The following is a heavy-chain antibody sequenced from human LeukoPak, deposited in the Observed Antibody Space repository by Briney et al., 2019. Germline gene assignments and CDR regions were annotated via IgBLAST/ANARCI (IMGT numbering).Heavy chain of an antibody. CDR1: GGSISSSNW. D-gene: IGHD3-22*01. Sequence: SETLSLTCAVSGGSISSSNWWSWVRQPPGKGLEWIGEIYHSGSTNYNPSLKSRVTIPVDKSKNQFSLKMSPVTAADTAVYYCARVSWYYYDSSGRNYYYYSMDVWGRGTTVTVSS. CDR2: IYHSGST. J-gene: IGHJ6*02. V-gene: IGHV4-4*02. CDR3: ARVSWYYYDSSGRNYYYYSMDV.